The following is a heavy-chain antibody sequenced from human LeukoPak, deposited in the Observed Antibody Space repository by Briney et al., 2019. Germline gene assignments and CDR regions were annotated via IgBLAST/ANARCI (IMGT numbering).Heavy chain of an antibody. D-gene: IGHD3-9*01. V-gene: IGHV4-30-4*01. CDR2: IYYSGST. CDR1: GGSISSGDYF. J-gene: IGHJ6*04. Sequence: SQTLSLTCTVSGGSISSGDYFWSWIRQPPGKGLEWIGYIYYSGSTYYNPSLKSRVTISVDTSKNQFSLKLSSVTAADTAVYYCASALMYYDILTGYTDIYYYYYGMDVWGKGTTVTVYS. CDR3: ASALMYYDILTGYTDIYYYYYGMDV.